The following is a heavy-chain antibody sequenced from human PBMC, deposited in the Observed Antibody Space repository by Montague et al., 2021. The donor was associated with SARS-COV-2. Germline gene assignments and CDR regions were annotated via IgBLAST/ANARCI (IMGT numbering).Heavy chain of an antibody. Sequence: SETLSLTCAVYGGSFSGYYWSWIRQPPGKGLEWIGEINHSGSTNYNPSLKSRVTISVDTSKNQFSLKLSSVTAADTAVYYCARANGYYFDCWGQGTLVTVSS. V-gene: IGHV4-34*01. CDR3: ARANGYYFDC. CDR1: GGSFSGYY. D-gene: IGHD2-8*01. J-gene: IGHJ4*02. CDR2: INHSGST.